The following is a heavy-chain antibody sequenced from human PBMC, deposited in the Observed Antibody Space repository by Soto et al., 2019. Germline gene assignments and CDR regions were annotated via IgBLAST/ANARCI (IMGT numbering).Heavy chain of an antibody. CDR2: ISAYNGNT. Sequence: ASVKVSCKASGYTFTSYGISWVRQAPGQGLEWMGWISAYNGNTNYAQKLQGRVTMTTDTSTSTAYMELRSLRSDDTAVYYCARSGEEYCTKGVCYTGTQNSSYYYYGREVWGKGT. J-gene: IGHJ6*04. CDR1: GYTFTSYG. CDR3: ARSGEEYCTKGVCYTGTQNSSYYYYGREV. D-gene: IGHD2-8*01. V-gene: IGHV1-18*01.